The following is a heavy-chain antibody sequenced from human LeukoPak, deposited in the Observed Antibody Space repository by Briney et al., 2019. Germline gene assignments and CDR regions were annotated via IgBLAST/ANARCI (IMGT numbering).Heavy chain of an antibody. D-gene: IGHD6-13*01. CDR2: ISSSSSYI. Sequence: GGCLRLSCAASGYIFSSYSKNWVREAPGKGLEWVSSISSSSSYIYYADSVKGRFTISRDNAKNSLYLQMNSLRAEDTAVYYCARAGIAAAGKLDWGQGTLVTVSS. CDR1: GYIFSSYS. V-gene: IGHV3-21*01. CDR3: ARAGIAAAGKLD. J-gene: IGHJ4*02.